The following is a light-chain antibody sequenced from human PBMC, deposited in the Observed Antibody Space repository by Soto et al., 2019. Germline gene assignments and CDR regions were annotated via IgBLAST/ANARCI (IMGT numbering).Light chain of an antibody. Sequence: QSVLTQPPSASATPGQRVTISCSGSSSNIGTNAVSWYQQLPGTAPKLLIYHSDQRPPGVPDRFSGSKSGTSASLAIGGLQSEDEADYYCEAWDDGLSGRVFGTGTKLTVL. CDR1: SSNIGTNA. CDR3: EAWDDGLSGRV. J-gene: IGLJ1*01. V-gene: IGLV1-44*01. CDR2: HSD.